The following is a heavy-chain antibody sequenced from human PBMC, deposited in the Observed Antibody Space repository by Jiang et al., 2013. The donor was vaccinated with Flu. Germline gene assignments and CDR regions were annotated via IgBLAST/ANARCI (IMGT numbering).Heavy chain of an antibody. D-gene: IGHD6-13*01. J-gene: IGHJ4*02. V-gene: IGHV3-11*01. Sequence: FTISRDNAKNSLYLQMNSLRAEDTAVYYCARDDRYSSSWDHFDYWGQGTLVTVSS. CDR3: ARDDRYSSSWDHFDY.